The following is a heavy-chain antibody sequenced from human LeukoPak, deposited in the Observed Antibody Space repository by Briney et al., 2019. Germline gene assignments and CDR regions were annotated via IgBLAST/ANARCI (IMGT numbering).Heavy chain of an antibody. V-gene: IGHV4-34*01. CDR2: INHSGST. CDR3: ARSGHYYDSSGYYRYRLDY. J-gene: IGHJ4*02. Sequence: SETLSLTCAVYGGSFSGYYWSWIRQPPGKGLEWIGDINHSGSTNYNPSLKSRVTISVDTSKNQFSLKLSSVTAADTAVYYCARSGHYYDSSGYYRYRLDYWGQGTLVTVSS. D-gene: IGHD3-22*01. CDR1: GGSFSGYY.